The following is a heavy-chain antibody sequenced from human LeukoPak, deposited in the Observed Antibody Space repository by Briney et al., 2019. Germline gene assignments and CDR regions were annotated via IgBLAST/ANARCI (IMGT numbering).Heavy chain of an antibody. CDR2: IYSGGST. Sequence: PGGSLRLSCAASGFTVSSTYMNWVRQAPGKGLEWVSVIYSGGSTFYADSVKGGFTIFRDISRNTLYLQMNTLTAEDTAVYYCATRNHCTGGSCYFDYWGQGTLVTVSS. CDR1: GFTVSSTY. CDR3: ATRNHCTGGSCYFDY. J-gene: IGHJ4*02. V-gene: IGHV3-66*01. D-gene: IGHD2-15*01.